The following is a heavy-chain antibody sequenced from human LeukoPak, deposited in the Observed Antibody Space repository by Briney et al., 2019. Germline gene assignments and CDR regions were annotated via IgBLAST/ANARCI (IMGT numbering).Heavy chain of an antibody. CDR2: IYPGDSDT. CDR1: GYSFTTYW. V-gene: IGHV5-51*01. Sequence: RGESLNISCKGSGYSFTTYWIGWVRQMPGKGLEWMGIIYPGDSDTRYSPSLQGQVTISADKSISTAYLQWSSLKASDTAMYYCARSSSGNDPYYYYGMDVWGQGTTVTVSS. CDR3: ARSSSGNDPYYYYGMDV. J-gene: IGHJ6*02. D-gene: IGHD5-12*01.